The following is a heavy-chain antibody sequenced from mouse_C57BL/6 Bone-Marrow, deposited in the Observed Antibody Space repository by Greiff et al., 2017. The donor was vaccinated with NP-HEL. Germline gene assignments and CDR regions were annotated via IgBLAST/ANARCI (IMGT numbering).Heavy chain of an antibody. CDR1: GFSINSDCY. J-gene: IGHJ3*01. Sequence: EVKLMESGPSLVRPSQTLSLTCTVTGFSINSDCYWICIRQFPGNQLEYIGYTFYSGITYYNPSLESRPYITRDTSKNQFSLKLSSVTTEDTATYYCAREWGHYYYGSGRFAYWGQGTLVTVSA. V-gene: IGHV3-3*01. D-gene: IGHD1-1*01. CDR2: TFYSGIT. CDR3: AREWGHYYYGSGRFAY.